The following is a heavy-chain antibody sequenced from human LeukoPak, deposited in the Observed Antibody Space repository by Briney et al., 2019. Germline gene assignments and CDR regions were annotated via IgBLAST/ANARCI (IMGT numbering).Heavy chain of an antibody. Sequence: ASVKVSCKASGYTFTRNGISWVRQAPGQGLEWMGWISADYGNTNYAQKFQGRVTLTIDTSTSTAYMELRSLRSDDTAVYYCASSKWSAGGNYYYYMDVWGKGTTVTVSS. CDR3: ASSKWSAGGNYYYYMDV. CDR2: ISADYGNT. V-gene: IGHV1-18*01. J-gene: IGHJ6*03. CDR1: GYTFTRNG. D-gene: IGHD6-13*01.